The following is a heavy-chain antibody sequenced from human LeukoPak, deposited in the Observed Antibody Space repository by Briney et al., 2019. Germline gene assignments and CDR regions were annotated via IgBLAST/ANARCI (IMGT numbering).Heavy chain of an antibody. CDR3: VRGQLWSYYHDY. V-gene: IGHV3-74*01. CDR1: GFTFSSYW. Sequence: GGSLRLSCAASGFTFSSYWLHWVRQAPGKGLVWVSCIKGDERSTNYADSVKGRFTISRDNAKNTVNLEMNSLRAEDTAVYYCVRGQLWSYYHDYWGQGTLVTVSS. J-gene: IGHJ4*02. D-gene: IGHD5-18*01. CDR2: IKGDERST.